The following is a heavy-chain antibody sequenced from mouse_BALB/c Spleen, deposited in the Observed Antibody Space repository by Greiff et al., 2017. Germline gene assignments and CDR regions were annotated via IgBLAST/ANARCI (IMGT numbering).Heavy chain of an antibody. CDR1: GFTFSDYY. Sequence: EVQLVESGGGLVKPGGSLKLSCAASGFTFSDYYMYWVRQTPEKRLEWVATISDGGSYTYYPDSVKGRFTISRDNAKNNLYLQMSSLKSEDTAMYYCARDRTGRGYFDYWGQGTTLTVSS. CDR2: ISDGGSYT. D-gene: IGHD4-1*01. J-gene: IGHJ2*01. V-gene: IGHV5-4*02. CDR3: ARDRTGRGYFDY.